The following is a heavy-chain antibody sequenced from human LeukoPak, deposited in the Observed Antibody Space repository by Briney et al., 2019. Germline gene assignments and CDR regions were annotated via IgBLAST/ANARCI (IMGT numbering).Heavy chain of an antibody. J-gene: IGHJ4*02. D-gene: IGHD3-10*01. CDR3: ARQHGSRSYYSRAIDY. V-gene: IGHV5-51*01. CDR1: GYSFTTYW. Sequence: GESLKISCEASGYSFTTYWIGWVRQMPGKGLEWMGIIYPGDSDTRYSPSFQGQVTISADKSINTAYLQWSSLKASDTAMYYCARQHGSRSYYSRAIDYWGQGTLVTVSS. CDR2: IYPGDSDT.